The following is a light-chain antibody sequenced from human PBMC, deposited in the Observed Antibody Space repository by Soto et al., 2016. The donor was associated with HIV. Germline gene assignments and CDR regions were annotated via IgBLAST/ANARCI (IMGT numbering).Light chain of an antibody. V-gene: IGLV3-21*04. CDR2: DDN. J-gene: IGLJ3*02. Sequence: SYVLTQSPSVSVAPRKTARITCGGNNIGSESVHWYQQKSGQAPVLLMYDDNDRPSGIPERFSGSNSENTATLTIDRVEVGDEADYYCQVXLSSSDQWVFGGGTKLTVL. CDR1: NIGSES. CDR3: QVXLSSSDQWV.